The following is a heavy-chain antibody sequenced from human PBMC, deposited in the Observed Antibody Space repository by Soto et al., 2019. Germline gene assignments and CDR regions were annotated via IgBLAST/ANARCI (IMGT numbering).Heavy chain of an antibody. CDR2: IYYSGST. Sequence: PSETLSLTCTVSGGSISSSSYYWGWIRQPPGKGLEWIGSIYYSGSTYYNPSLRSRVTISVDTSKNQFSLKLSSVTAADTAVYYCATRHFPITIFGVVTIESYFDYWGQGTLVTVSS. D-gene: IGHD3-3*01. CDR3: ATRHFPITIFGVVTIESYFDY. J-gene: IGHJ4*02. CDR1: GGSISSSSYY. V-gene: IGHV4-39*01.